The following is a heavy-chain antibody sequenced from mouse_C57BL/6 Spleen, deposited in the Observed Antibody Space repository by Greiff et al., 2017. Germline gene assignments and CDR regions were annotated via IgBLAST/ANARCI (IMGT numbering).Heavy chain of an antibody. D-gene: IGHD1-1*01. CDR1: GYTFTEYT. J-gene: IGHJ1*03. Sequence: VMLVESGAELVKPGASVKLSCKASGYTFTEYTIHWVKQRSGQGLEWIGWFYPGSGSIKYNEKFKDKATLTADKSSSTVYMELSRLTSEDSAVYFCARHEEDYYGSTVRYFDVWGTGTTVTVSS. V-gene: IGHV1-62-2*01. CDR3: ARHEEDYYGSTVRYFDV. CDR2: FYPGSGSI.